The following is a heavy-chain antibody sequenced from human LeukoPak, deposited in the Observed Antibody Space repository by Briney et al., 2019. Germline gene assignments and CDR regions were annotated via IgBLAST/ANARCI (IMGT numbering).Heavy chain of an antibody. CDR3: ARVQVDSRGWYQFEY. D-gene: IGHD6-19*01. CDR2: INPSGGST. Sequence: GASVKVSCKASGYTFTSYHIHWVRQAPGQGLEWMGIINPSGGSTIYTEKFQGRVTMTRDTSAGIVYIELSSLRSEDTAVYYCARVQVDSRGWYQFEYWGQGSLVTVSS. V-gene: IGHV1-46*01. J-gene: IGHJ4*02. CDR1: GYTFTSYH.